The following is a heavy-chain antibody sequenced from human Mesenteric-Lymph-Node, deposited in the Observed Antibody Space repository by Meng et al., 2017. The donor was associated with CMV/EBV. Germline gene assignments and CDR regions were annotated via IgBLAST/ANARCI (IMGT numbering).Heavy chain of an antibody. CDR1: GGSISSYY. J-gene: IGHJ6*02. V-gene: IGHV4-59*12. CDR3: ARDPRDPDYYYYGLDV. Sequence: GSLRLSCTVSGGSISSYYWSWIRQPPGKGLEWIGYIYYSGSTNYNPSLKSRVTISVDTSKNQFSLRLNSVTAADTAVYYCARDPRDPDYYYYGLDVWGQGTTVTVSS. CDR2: IYYSGST.